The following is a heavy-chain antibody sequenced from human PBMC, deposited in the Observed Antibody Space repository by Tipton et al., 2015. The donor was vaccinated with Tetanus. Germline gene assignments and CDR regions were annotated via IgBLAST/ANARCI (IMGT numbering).Heavy chain of an antibody. J-gene: IGHJ6*02. V-gene: IGHV3-21*04. CDR3: ARLPSIPATTGSLYYYYGVDV. CDR1: GFTFSGYS. D-gene: IGHD4-11*01. Sequence: SLRLSCAASGFTFSGYSMNWVRQAPGKGLEWVSSISSSSSHMYYAESVRGRFSISRDNAKNSLYLQMNSLRTEDTAMYYCARLPSIPATTGSLYYYYGVDVWGQGTTVTVSS. CDR2: ISSSSSHM.